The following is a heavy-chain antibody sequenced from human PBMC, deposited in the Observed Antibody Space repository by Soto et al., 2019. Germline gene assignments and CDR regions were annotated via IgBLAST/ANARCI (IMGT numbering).Heavy chain of an antibody. CDR3: ARDSLSRGVGATGGGSYFDY. D-gene: IGHD1-26*01. CDR1: GYTFTSYG. V-gene: IGHV1-18*01. Sequence: QVQLVQSGAEVKKPGASVKVSCKASGYTFTSYGISWVRQAPGQGLEWMGWISAYNGNTNYAQKLQGRVTMTTDTSTSTAYRELRSLRSDDTAVYYCARDSLSRGVGATGGGSYFDYWGQGTLVTVSS. CDR2: ISAYNGNT. J-gene: IGHJ4*02.